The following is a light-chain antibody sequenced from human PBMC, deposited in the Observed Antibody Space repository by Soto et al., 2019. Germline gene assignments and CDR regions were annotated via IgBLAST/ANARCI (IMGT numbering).Light chain of an antibody. CDR2: AAS. CDR3: QQLNSYPIT. Sequence: DIQLTQSPSFLSASVGDRVTITCRASQGISSSLAWYQQKPGKAPKLLIYAASTLQSGVPSRFSGSGSGTEFTLTISSLQPEDFAAYYCQQLNSYPITFGQGTRLEIK. J-gene: IGKJ5*01. V-gene: IGKV1-9*01. CDR1: QGISSS.